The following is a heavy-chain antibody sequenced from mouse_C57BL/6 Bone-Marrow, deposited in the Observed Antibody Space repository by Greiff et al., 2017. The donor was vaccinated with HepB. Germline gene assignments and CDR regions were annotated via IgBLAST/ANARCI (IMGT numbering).Heavy chain of an antibody. CDR2: INPNYGTT. CDR3: VSSMTLRRGLDY. J-gene: IGHJ2*01. Sequence: VQLKQSGPELVKPGASVKISCKASGYSFTDYNMNWVKQSNGKSLEWIGVINPNYGTTSYNQKFKGNATLTVDQSSSTAYMQLNSLTSEDSAVYYCVSSMTLRRGLDYWGQGTTLTVSS. V-gene: IGHV1-39*01. CDR1: GYSFTDYN. D-gene: IGHD2-4*01.